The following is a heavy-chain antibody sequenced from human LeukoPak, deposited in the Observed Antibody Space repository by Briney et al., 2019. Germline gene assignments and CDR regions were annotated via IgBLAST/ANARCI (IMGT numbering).Heavy chain of an antibody. J-gene: IGHJ4*02. CDR2: IYYGGST. Sequence: SETLSLTCTVSGGSISSSSYYWGWIRQPPGKGLEWIGYIYYGGSTNYNPSLKSRVTISVDTSKNQFSLKLSSVTAADTAVYYCARDSRRDGYNLDYWGRGTLVTVSS. D-gene: IGHD5-24*01. V-gene: IGHV4-61*01. CDR3: ARDSRRDGYNLDY. CDR1: GGSISSSSYY.